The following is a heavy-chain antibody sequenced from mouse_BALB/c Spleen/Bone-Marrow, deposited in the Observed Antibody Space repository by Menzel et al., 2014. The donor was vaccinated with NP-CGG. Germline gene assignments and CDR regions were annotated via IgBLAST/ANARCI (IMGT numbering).Heavy chain of an antibody. CDR3: AGDGAY. D-gene: IGHD3-3*01. V-gene: IGHV14-3*02. CDR2: IDPANGNT. J-gene: IGHJ3*01. Sequence: VQLQQPGAELVKPGASVKLSCTASGFNIKDTYMHWVKQRPEQGLEWIGRIDPANGNTKYDPKFQGKATIAADTSSNTAYLQLSSLTSEDTAVYYCAGDGAYWGQGTLVTVSA. CDR1: GFNIKDTY.